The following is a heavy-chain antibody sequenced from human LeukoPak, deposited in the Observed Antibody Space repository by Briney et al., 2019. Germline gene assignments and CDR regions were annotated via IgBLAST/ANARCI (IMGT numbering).Heavy chain of an antibody. D-gene: IGHD2-15*01. V-gene: IGHV4-59*01. J-gene: IGHJ4*02. Sequence: SETLSLTCTVSSGSISSYCWSWIRQPPGKGLEWIGNIYYSGSTNYNPSLKSRVTISVDTSKNQFSLKPSSVTAADTAVYYCARIPRGIAYYFDYWGQGTLVTVSS. CDR1: SGSISSYC. CDR3: ARIPRGIAYYFDY. CDR2: IYYSGST.